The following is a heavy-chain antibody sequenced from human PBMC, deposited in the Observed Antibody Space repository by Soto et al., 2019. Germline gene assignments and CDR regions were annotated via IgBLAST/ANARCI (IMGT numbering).Heavy chain of an antibody. CDR2: ISTDNGNT. CDR3: ARDRLRGYDSSGFYS. D-gene: IGHD3-22*01. V-gene: IGHV1-18*01. J-gene: IGHJ4*02. CDR1: GYTFTTSG. Sequence: ASVKVSCKASGYTFTTSGISWVRQAPGQGLEWMGWISTDNGNTNYAQHLQGRVSMTTATSTNTVFLELRSLKSDDTAIYYCARDRLRGYDSSGFYSWGQGTMVTVSS.